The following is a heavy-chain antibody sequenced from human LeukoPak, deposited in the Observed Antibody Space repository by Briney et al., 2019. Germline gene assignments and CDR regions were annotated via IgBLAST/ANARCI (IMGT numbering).Heavy chain of an antibody. V-gene: IGHV6-1*01. CDR3: ARRLTQYDCFDP. D-gene: IGHD2-2*01. CDR1: GDSVSSNSVT. Sequence: SQTLSLTCAISGDSVSSNSVTWNWIRQSPSRGLEWLGRTYYRSTWYNDYAVSVRGRITVNPDTSKNQFSLHMNSVTPEDTAVYYCARRLTQYDCFDPWGQGILVTVSS. J-gene: IGHJ5*02. CDR2: TYYRSTWYN.